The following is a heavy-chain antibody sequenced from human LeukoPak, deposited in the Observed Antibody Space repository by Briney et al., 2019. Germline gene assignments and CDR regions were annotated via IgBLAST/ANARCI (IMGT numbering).Heavy chain of an antibody. J-gene: IGHJ4*02. V-gene: IGHV1-69*13. CDR1: GGTFSSYA. D-gene: IGHD3-3*01. CDR2: IIPIFGTA. Sequence: SVKVSCKASGGTFSSYAISWVRQAPGQGLEWMGGIIPIFGTANYAQKFQGRVTITADESTSTAYMELSSLRSEDTAVYYCARDSITIFGVVTPRRFYFDYWDQGTLVTVSS. CDR3: ARDSITIFGVVTPRRFYFDY.